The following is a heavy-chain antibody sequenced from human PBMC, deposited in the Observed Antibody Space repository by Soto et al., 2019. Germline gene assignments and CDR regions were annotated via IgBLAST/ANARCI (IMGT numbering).Heavy chain of an antibody. Sequence: QVQLLQSGAEVKKPGASVKVSCKASGYTFTNYYMHWVRQAPGQGLEWMGIIYPSGGSTRKAQKIRGRVTMTRDTSTSTVYMELRSPRSEDTAVYYCARDFSGPMDYWGRGTLVTVSS. D-gene: IGHD3-10*01. V-gene: IGHV1-46*01. J-gene: IGHJ4*02. CDR1: GYTFTNYY. CDR2: IYPSGGST. CDR3: ARDFSGPMDY.